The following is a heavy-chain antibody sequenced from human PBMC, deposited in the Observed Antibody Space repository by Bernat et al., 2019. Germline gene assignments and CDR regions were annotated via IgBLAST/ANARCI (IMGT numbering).Heavy chain of an antibody. CDR3: ARESGSYSKYYFDY. CDR1: GFTFSSYA. J-gene: IGHJ4*02. CDR2: ISSNGGST. V-gene: IGHV3-64*01. Sequence: EVQLVESGGGLVQPGGSLRLSCAASGFTFSSYAMHWVRQAPGKGLEYVSAISSNGGSTYYANSVKGRFTISRDNSKNTLYLQMGSLRAEDTAVYYCARESGSYSKYYFDYWGQGTLVTVSS. D-gene: IGHD1-26*01.